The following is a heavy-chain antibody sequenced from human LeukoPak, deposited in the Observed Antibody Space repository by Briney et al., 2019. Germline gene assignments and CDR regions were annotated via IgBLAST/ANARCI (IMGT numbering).Heavy chain of an antibody. CDR1: GGTFSSYA. J-gene: IGHJ5*02. Sequence: GASVKVSCKASGGTFSSYAISWVRQAPGQGLEWMGRIIPILGIANYAQKFQGRVTITADKSTSTAYMELSSLRSEDTAVYYCARSPQLLGWFDPWGQGTLVTVSS. D-gene: IGHD2-2*01. CDR3: ARSPQLLGWFDP. CDR2: IIPILGIA. V-gene: IGHV1-69*04.